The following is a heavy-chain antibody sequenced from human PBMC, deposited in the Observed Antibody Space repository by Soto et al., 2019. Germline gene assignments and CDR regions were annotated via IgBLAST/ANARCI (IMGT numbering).Heavy chain of an antibody. CDR3: ARHTTSAGLNDY. V-gene: IGHV4-39*01. J-gene: IGHJ4*02. CDR2: IYYSGST. CDR1: GGSISSSSYY. Sequence: QLQLQESGPGLVKPSETLSLTCTVSGGSISSSSYYWGWIRPPPGKGLEWIGSIYYSGSTYYNPSLKSRVTIAVDTPKIQFSLTLSSVTAADSAVYSCARHTTSAGLNDYWGQGTLVTVSS. D-gene: IGHD3-10*01.